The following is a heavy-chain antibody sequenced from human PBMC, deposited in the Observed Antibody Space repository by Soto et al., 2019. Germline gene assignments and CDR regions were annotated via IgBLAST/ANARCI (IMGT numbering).Heavy chain of an antibody. V-gene: IGHV1-18*01. J-gene: IGHJ3*02. CDR1: GYTFTIYG. CDR2: ISANNGNT. CDR3: ARRVGVAPVYEAFDM. Sequence: QVQLVQSGAEVKKPGASVKVSCKASGYTFTIYGISWVRQAPGQGLEWLGWISANNGNTNYAERFQGRVTMTTDTSTSTAYMELRSLRSDDTAVYYCARRVGVAPVYEAFDMWGQGTMVTVSS. D-gene: IGHD2-15*01.